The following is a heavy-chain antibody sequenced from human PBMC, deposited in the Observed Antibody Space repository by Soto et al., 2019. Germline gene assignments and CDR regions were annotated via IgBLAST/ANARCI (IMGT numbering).Heavy chain of an antibody. J-gene: IGHJ4*02. CDR1: GGSFSGYY. CDR3: ASTSFYSSHDYGDYYFDY. Sequence: PSETLSLTCAVYGGSFSGYYWSWIRQPPGKGLEWIGEINHSGSTNYNPSLKSRVTISVDTSKNQFSLKLSSVTAADTAVYYCASTSFYSSHDYGDYYFDYWGQGTLVTVSS. V-gene: IGHV4-34*01. D-gene: IGHD4-17*01. CDR2: INHSGST.